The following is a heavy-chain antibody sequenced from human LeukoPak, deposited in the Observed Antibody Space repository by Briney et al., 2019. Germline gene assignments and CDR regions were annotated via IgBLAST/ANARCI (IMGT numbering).Heavy chain of an antibody. D-gene: IGHD5-12*01. CDR2: ISSSSSYI. CDR3: ARGSMATGLGGAFDI. V-gene: IGHV3-21*01. Sequence: PGGSLRLSCAASGFTFSSYSMNWVRQAPGKGLEWVSSISSSSSYIYYADSVKGRFTISRDNAKNSLYLQMNSLRAEDTAVYYCARGSMATGLGGAFDIWGQGTMVTVSS. J-gene: IGHJ3*02. CDR1: GFTFSSYS.